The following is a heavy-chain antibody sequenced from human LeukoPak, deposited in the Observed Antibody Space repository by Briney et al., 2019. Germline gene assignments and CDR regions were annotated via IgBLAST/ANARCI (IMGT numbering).Heavy chain of an antibody. CDR3: ARAREDYDYVWGSYPKYYFDY. Sequence: GASVKVSCKASGYIFTSYGISWVRQAPGQGLEWMGWISAYNGNTNYAQKLQGRVTMTTDTSTSTAYMELRSLRSDDTAVYYCARAREDYDYVWGSYPKYYFDYWGQGTLVTVSS. CDR1: GYIFTSYG. V-gene: IGHV1-18*01. CDR2: ISAYNGNT. J-gene: IGHJ4*02. D-gene: IGHD3-16*02.